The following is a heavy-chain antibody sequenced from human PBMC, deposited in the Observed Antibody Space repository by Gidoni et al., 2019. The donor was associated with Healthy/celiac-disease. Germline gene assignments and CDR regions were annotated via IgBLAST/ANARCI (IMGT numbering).Heavy chain of an antibody. D-gene: IGHD6-19*01. CDR2: ISGSGGST. CDR1: GFTFSSYA. V-gene: IGHV3-23*01. CDR3: AKVNRGWYYFDY. Sequence: EVQLLESGGGLVQPGGSLRLPCAASGFTFSSYAMSWVRQAPGKGLEWVSAISGSGGSTYYADSVKGRFTISRDNSKNTLYLQMNFLRAEDTAVYYCAKVNRGWYYFDYWGQGTLVTVSS. J-gene: IGHJ4*02.